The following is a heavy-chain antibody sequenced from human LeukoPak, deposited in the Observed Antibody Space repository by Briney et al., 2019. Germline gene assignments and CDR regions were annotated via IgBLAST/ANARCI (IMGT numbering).Heavy chain of an antibody. V-gene: IGHV4-34*01. Sequence: SETLSLTCAVYGGSFSGYYWSWIRQPPGKGLEWIGEINHRGSTNYNPSLKSRVTILVDTSKNQFSLKLSSVTAADTAVYYCASVAAVRDYYGMDVWGQGTTVTVSS. J-gene: IGHJ6*02. CDR3: ASVAAVRDYYGMDV. CDR2: INHRGST. CDR1: GGSFSGYY. D-gene: IGHD6-13*01.